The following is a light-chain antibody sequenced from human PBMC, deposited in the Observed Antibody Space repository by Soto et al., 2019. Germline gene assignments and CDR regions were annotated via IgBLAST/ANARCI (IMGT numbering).Light chain of an antibody. Sequence: DIQLTQSPSSLSASVGDGVTITCRASQGIKNDLAWYQQKPGKAPKRLIYAVSSLQSEVPSRFGGSGSGTEFTLTISSLQPEDVATYYGLHHHSYPQTFGQGTRWIS. CDR1: QGIKND. CDR2: AVS. J-gene: IGKJ1*01. CDR3: LHHHSYPQT. V-gene: IGKV1-17*01.